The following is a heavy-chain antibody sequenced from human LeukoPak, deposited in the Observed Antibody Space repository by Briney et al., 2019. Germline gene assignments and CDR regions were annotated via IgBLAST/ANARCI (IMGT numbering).Heavy chain of an antibody. D-gene: IGHD1-14*01. CDR3: ARDSITDFDL. Sequence: GGSLRLSCTASGFTFSSYSMNWVRQAPGKGLEWVSSISSSSSYTYYADSVKGRFTISRDNAKNSLYLQMNSLRAEDTAVYYCARDSITDFDLWGRGTLVTVSS. J-gene: IGHJ2*01. CDR2: ISSSSSYT. CDR1: GFTFSSYS. V-gene: IGHV3-21*01.